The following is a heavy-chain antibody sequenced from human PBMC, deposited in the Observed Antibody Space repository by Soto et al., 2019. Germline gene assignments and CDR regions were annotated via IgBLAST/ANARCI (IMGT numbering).Heavy chain of an antibody. D-gene: IGHD3-10*01. V-gene: IGHV3-23*01. CDR2: ISGSGGST. CDR3: ARGKYDSGSYSAPLDY. CDR1: GFTFTSYA. J-gene: IGHJ4*02. Sequence: EVQLLESGGGLVQPGGSLRLSCAASGFTFTSYAMSWVRQAPGKGLEWVSGISGSGGSTYYTDSVKGRFATSRDSSKNRVYLQMDSLRVEDTAVYYCARGKYDSGSYSAPLDYWGQGTLVTVSS.